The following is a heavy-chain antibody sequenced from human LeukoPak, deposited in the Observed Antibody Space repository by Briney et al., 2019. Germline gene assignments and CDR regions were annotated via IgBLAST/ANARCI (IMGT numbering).Heavy chain of an antibody. CDR2: IYYSGST. Sequence: SETLSLTCAVSGGSISSNSYYWGWIRQPPGTGLEWIGSIYYSGSTYYNPSLKSRVTISVDTSKNQFSLKLSSVTAADTAVYYCARDQDIVIPAAGGGYWGPGTRLTVSS. D-gene: IGHD2-2*01. J-gene: IGHJ1*01. CDR1: GGSISSNSYY. CDR3: ARDQDIVIPAAGGGY. V-gene: IGHV4-39*01.